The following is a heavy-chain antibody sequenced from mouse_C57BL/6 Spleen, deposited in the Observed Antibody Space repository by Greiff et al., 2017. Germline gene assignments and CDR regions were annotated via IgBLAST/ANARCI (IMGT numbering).Heavy chain of an antibody. D-gene: IGHD3-1*01. CDR2: ISPNSGGT. CDR3: ARSGEKSGDY. J-gene: IGHJ2*01. CDR1: GYTFTSYW. Sequence: QVQLLQSGAGLVKPGASVKLSCTASGYTFTSYWMHWVNQSPGRGLEWIGRISPNSGGTKYKEKFKSKATLTVDKPFSTVYMQLSSLTSEDSGVYYGARSGEKSGDYWGQGTTLTVS. V-gene: IGHV1-72*01.